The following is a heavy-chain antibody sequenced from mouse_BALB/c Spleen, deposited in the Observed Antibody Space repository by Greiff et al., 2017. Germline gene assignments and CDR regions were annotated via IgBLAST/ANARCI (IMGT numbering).Heavy chain of an antibody. CDR2: INPGSGGT. D-gene: IGHD1-1*01. J-gene: IGHJ3*01. V-gene: IGHV1-54*03. Sequence: VMLVESGAELVRPGTSVKVSCKASGYAFTNYLIEWVKQRPGQGLEWIGVINPGSGGTNYNEKFKGKATLTADKSSSTAYMQLSSLTSDDSAVYFCARSYYGVFAYWGQGTLVTVSA. CDR3: ARSYYGVFAY. CDR1: GYAFTNYL.